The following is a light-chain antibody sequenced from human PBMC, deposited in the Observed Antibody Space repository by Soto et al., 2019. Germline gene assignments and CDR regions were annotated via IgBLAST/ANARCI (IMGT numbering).Light chain of an antibody. CDR3: QQYKNWPIT. J-gene: IGKJ5*01. CDR1: ESVSTN. V-gene: IGKV3D-15*01. Sequence: EIEMTQSPATLSLAPGERVTLSFRASESVSTNLAWYQQKPGQAPRLLIYDATNRAPGIPARFSGSGSGTEFTLTISSLQSEDFEVYYCQQYKNWPITFGQGTRLEIK. CDR2: DAT.